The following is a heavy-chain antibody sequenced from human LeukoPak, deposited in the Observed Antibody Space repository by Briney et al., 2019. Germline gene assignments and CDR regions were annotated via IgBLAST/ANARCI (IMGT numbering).Heavy chain of an antibody. CDR3: TSGGVVQAALPHFDY. CDR1: GYTFTSYG. V-gene: IGHV1-18*01. Sequence: ASVKVSCKASGYTFTSYGISWVRQAPGQGLEWMGWISAYNGNTNYAQKLQGRVTMTTDTSTSTAYMELRGLRSYDTAAYFCTSGGVVQAALPHFDYWGQGTLVTVSS. CDR2: ISAYNGNT. J-gene: IGHJ4*02. D-gene: IGHD2-2*01.